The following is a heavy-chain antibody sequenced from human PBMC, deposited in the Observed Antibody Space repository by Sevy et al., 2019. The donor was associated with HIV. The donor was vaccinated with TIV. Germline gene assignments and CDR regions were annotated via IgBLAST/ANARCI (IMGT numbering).Heavy chain of an antibody. D-gene: IGHD4-4*01. Sequence: GGSLRLSCAASGFTFSSCGMHWVRQAPGKGLEWVAFIRYDGSNKYYADSMKGRFTISRDNSKNTLYLQMNSLRAEDTAVYYCAKGLHRNYYYYMDVWGKGTTVTVSS. CDR2: IRYDGSNK. J-gene: IGHJ6*03. V-gene: IGHV3-30*02. CDR3: AKGLHRNYYYYMDV. CDR1: GFTFSSCG.